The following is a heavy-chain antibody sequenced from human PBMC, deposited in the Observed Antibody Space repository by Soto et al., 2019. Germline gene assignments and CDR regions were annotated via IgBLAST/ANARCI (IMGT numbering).Heavy chain of an antibody. CDR3: ARTGIAVAGAYYWYCGMDV. CDR1: GGTFSSYA. D-gene: IGHD6-19*01. Sequence: QVQLVQSGAEVKKPGSSVKVSCKASGGTFSSYAISWVRQAPGQGLEWMGGIIPIFGTANYAQKFQGRVTSTGDESTSTAYTGHSTLRSEDTAVDYCARTGIAVAGAYYWYCGMDVRVQGATDTVSS. V-gene: IGHV1-69*12. J-gene: IGHJ6*02. CDR2: IIPIFGTA.